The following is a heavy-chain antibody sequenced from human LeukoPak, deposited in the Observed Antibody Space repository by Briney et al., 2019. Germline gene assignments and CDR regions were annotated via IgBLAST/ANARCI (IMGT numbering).Heavy chain of an antibody. CDR3: AANGGYSYGFHFDY. D-gene: IGHD5-18*01. CDR2: ISGSGGST. J-gene: IGHJ4*02. CDR1: GFTFSSYA. V-gene: IGHV3-23*01. Sequence: GGSLRLSCAASGFTFSSYATSWVRQAPGKGLEWVSVISGSGGSTYYADSVKGRFTISRDNSKNTLYLQMNSLRAEDTAVYYCAANGGYSYGFHFDYWGQGTLVTVSS.